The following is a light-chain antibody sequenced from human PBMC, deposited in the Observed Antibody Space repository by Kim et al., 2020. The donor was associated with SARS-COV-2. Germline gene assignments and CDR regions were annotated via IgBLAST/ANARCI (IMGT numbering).Light chain of an antibody. CDR3: QQYSIYSWT. CDR2: DAS. V-gene: IGKV1-5*01. J-gene: IGKJ1*01. Sequence: IQLTQSPTTLSASIGDRVTITCRASQGISGWLAWYQQQPGQAPKLLMFDASTLGNGVPSRFSGSGSGTEFTLTISSLQPDDFATYYCQQYSIYSWTFGQGTKVDIK. CDR1: QGISGW.